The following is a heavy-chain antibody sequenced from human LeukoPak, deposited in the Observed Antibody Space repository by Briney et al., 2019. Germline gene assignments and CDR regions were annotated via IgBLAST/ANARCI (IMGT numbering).Heavy chain of an antibody. Sequence: GRSLRLSCAASGFTFSSYAMHWVRQAPGKGLEWVAVISYDGSNKYYADSVKGRFTISRDNSKNTLYLQMNSLRAEDTAVYYCARPWGDIAAAGSFDYWGQGTLVTVSS. CDR2: ISYDGSNK. CDR3: ARPWGDIAAAGSFDY. J-gene: IGHJ4*02. CDR1: GFTFSSYA. D-gene: IGHD6-13*01. V-gene: IGHV3-30-3*01.